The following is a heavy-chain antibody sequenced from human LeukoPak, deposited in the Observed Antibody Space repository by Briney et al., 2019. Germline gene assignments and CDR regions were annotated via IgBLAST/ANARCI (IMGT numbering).Heavy chain of an antibody. CDR2: IIPIFGTA. V-gene: IGHV1-69*05. J-gene: IGHJ4*02. Sequence: SVKVSCKASGCTFSSYAISWVRQAPGQGLEWMGGIIPIFGTANYAQKFQGRVTITTDESTSTAYMELSSLRSEDTAVYYCARGPYCDSSGYYDYWGQGTLVTVSS. CDR1: GCTFSSYA. CDR3: ARGPYCDSSGYYDY. D-gene: IGHD3-22*01.